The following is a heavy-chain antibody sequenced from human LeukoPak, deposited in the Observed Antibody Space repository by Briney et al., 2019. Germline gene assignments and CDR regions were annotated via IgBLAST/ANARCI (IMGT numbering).Heavy chain of an antibody. CDR3: AKTYGSGSYMDY. V-gene: IGHV3-30*18. CDR2: ISYDGSNK. J-gene: IGHJ4*02. CDR1: GFTFSSYG. Sequence: PGGSLRLSCAASGFTFSSYGMHWVRPAPGKGLGWVAVISYDGSNKYYADSVKGRFTISRDNSKNPLYLQMNSLRAEDTAVYYCAKTYGSGSYMDYWGQGTLVTVSS. D-gene: IGHD3-10*01.